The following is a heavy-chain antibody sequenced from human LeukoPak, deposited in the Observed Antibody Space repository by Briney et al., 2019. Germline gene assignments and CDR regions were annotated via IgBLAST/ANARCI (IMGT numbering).Heavy chain of an antibody. CDR3: ARGRDWFDP. V-gene: IGHV4-59*01. CDR2: IYYSGST. J-gene: IGHJ5*02. CDR1: GGSITSDF. Sequence: SETLSLTCAVSGGSITSDFWSWIRQPAGKGLEWIGYIYYSGSTNYNPSLKSRVTISVDTSKNQFSLKLSSVTAADTAVYYCARGRDWFDPWGQGTLVTVSS.